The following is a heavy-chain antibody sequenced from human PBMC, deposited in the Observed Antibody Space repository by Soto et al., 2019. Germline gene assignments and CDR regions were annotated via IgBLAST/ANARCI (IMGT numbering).Heavy chain of an antibody. D-gene: IGHD6-13*01. Sequence: GGSLRLSFASSGLTLSGNYMSWVRQAPGKGLEWVSVIYSGGSTYYADSVKGRFTISRDNSKNTLYLQMNSLRAEDTAVYYCARESAGTAVVDYWGQGTLVTVSS. J-gene: IGHJ4*02. CDR1: GLTLSGNY. CDR3: ARESAGTAVVDY. V-gene: IGHV3-53*01. CDR2: IYSGGST.